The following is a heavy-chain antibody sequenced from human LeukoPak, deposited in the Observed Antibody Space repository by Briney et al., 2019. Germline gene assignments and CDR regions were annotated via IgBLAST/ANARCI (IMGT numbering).Heavy chain of an antibody. CDR1: GGSISSSSYY. V-gene: IGHV4-39*01. D-gene: IGHD3-22*01. CDR2: IYYSGST. Sequence: SETLSLTCTVSGGSISSSSYYWGWIRQPPGKGQEWIGSIYYSGSTYYNPSLKSRVTISVDTSKNQFSLKLSSVTAADTAVYYCARHVDSSGYWRDWGQGTLVTVSS. J-gene: IGHJ4*02. CDR3: ARHVDSSGYWRD.